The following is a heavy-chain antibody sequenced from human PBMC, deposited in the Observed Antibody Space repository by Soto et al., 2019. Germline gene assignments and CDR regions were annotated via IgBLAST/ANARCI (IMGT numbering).Heavy chain of an antibody. J-gene: IGHJ5*02. Sequence: GGSLRLSCAASGFTFSSYAMSWVRQAPGKGLEWVSAISGSGGSTYYADSVKGRFTISRDNSKNTLYLQMNSLRAEGTAVYYCAKAGYNWNWRWWFDPWGQGTLVTVSS. D-gene: IGHD1-7*01. CDR3: AKAGYNWNWRWWFDP. V-gene: IGHV3-23*01. CDR2: ISGSGGST. CDR1: GFTFSSYA.